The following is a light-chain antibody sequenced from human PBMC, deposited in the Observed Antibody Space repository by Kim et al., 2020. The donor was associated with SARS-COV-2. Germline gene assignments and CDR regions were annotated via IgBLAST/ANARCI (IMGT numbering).Light chain of an antibody. CDR3: CSYAGSYTWV. J-gene: IGLJ3*02. V-gene: IGLV2-11*01. CDR2: DVS. CDR1: SSDVAGYNY. Sequence: GQSVTISCTGTSSDVAGYNYVSWYEHHPGKAPKLIIYDVSKRPSGVPDRFSGSKSGNTASLTISGLQAEDEADYYCCSYAGSYTWVFGGGTQLTVL.